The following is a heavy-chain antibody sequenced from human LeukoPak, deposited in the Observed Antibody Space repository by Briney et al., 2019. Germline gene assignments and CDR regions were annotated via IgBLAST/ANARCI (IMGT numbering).Heavy chain of an antibody. Sequence: PSETLSLTCTVSGGSISTYYWSWIRQPAGKGLEWIGRIYTSGSTNYNPSLKSRVTMSVDTSKNQFSLRLSSVTAADTAVYYCARHAQWLAVASDWGQGTLVTVSS. V-gene: IGHV4-4*07. CDR3: ARHAQWLAVASD. CDR1: GGSISTYY. D-gene: IGHD6-19*01. CDR2: IYTSGST. J-gene: IGHJ4*02.